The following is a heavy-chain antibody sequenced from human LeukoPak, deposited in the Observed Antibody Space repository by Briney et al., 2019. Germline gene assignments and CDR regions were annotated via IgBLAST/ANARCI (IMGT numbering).Heavy chain of an antibody. D-gene: IGHD3-10*01. CDR2: IYYSGNT. Sequence: PSETLSLTCTVSGGSISTYFWSWIRQPPGKGLEWIGYIYYSGNTYYNPSLKSRVTISVDTSKNQFSLKLSSVTAADTAVYYCARDGDYYGSGSLGYWGQGTLVTVSS. V-gene: IGHV4-59*12. J-gene: IGHJ4*02. CDR1: GGSISTYF. CDR3: ARDGDYYGSGSLGY.